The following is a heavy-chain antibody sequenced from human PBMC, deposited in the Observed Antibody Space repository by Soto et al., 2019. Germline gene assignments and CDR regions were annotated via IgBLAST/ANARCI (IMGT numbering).Heavy chain of an antibody. Sequence: GGSLRLSCAASGFTFSSYAMSWVRQAPGKGLEWVSAISGSGGSTYYADSVKGRFTISRDNSKNTLYLQMNSLRAEDTAVYYCAKTAGGDFWSGSGREYFQHWGQGTLVTVSS. CDR3: AKTAGGDFWSGSGREYFQH. CDR1: GFTFSSYA. V-gene: IGHV3-23*01. CDR2: ISGSGGST. J-gene: IGHJ1*01. D-gene: IGHD3-3*01.